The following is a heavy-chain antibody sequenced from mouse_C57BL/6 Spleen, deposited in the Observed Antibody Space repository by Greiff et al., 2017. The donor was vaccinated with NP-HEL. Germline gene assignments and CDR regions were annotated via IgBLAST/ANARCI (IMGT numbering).Heavy chain of an antibody. CDR3: ARSSSAGGFAY. J-gene: IGHJ3*01. D-gene: IGHD3-2*02. CDR1: GYTFTSYW. Sequence: QVHVKQPGAELVMPGASVKLSCKASGYTFTSYWMHWVKQRPGQGLEWIGEIDPSDSYTNYNQKFKGKSTLTVDKSSSTAYMQLSSLTSEDSAVYYCARSSSAGGFAYWGQGTLVTVSA. CDR2: IDPSDSYT. V-gene: IGHV1-69*01.